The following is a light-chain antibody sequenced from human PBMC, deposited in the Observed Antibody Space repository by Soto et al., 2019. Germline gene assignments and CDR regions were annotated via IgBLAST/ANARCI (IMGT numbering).Light chain of an antibody. CDR3: AAWDGSLNGVV. CDR1: TSNIGSNT. V-gene: IGLV1-44*01. Sequence: QSVLTQPPSASGTPGQRVTISCSGGTSNIGSNTVNWYQQLPGRAPKLLMFSNNQRPSGVPDRISGSKSGTSASLAISGLQAEDEGDYYCAAWDGSLNGVVFGGGTQLTVL. CDR2: SNN. J-gene: IGLJ3*02.